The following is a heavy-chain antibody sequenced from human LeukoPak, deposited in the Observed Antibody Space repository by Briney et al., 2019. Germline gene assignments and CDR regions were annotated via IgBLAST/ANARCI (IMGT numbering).Heavy chain of an antibody. CDR3: TRDSFSGNY. CDR1: GFTFSNYW. Sequence: GGSLRLSCAASGFTFSNYWMHWVRQAPGKGLVWVSRINSDGSSTSYADSVKGRFTTSRDNAKNTLYLQMTSLRAEDTAVYYCTRDSFSGNYWGQGTLVTVSS. CDR2: INSDGSST. V-gene: IGHV3-74*01. J-gene: IGHJ4*02. D-gene: IGHD5-12*01.